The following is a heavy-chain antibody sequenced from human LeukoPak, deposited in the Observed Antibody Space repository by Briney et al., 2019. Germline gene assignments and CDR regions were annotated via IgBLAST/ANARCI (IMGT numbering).Heavy chain of an antibody. CDR1: GFTFSSYA. CDR2: ISSNGGST. Sequence: PGGSLRLSCAASGFTFSSYAMHWVRQAPGKGLEYVSAISSNGGSTYYANSVKGRFTISRDNSKNTLYLQMGSLRAEDMAVYYCARNLYDYVWGSYRTKPPSHWFDPWGQGTLVTVSS. V-gene: IGHV3-64*01. J-gene: IGHJ5*02. CDR3: ARNLYDYVWGSYRTKPPSHWFDP. D-gene: IGHD3-16*02.